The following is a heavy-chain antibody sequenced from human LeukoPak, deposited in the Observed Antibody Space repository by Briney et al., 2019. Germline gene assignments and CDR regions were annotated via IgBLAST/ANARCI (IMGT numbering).Heavy chain of an antibody. CDR2: IYYDGST. J-gene: IGHJ5*02. Sequence: SETLSLTCTVSGASLARDMYHWGWVRQSPGKGLEWLGTIYYDGSTFYSPSFKSRVTISINASKKQLSLNLASVTAADTAVYYCARERSSSAYWFDPWGQGTLVTVSS. V-gene: IGHV4-39*01. CDR1: GASLARDMYH. D-gene: IGHD6-6*01. CDR3: ARERSSSAYWFDP.